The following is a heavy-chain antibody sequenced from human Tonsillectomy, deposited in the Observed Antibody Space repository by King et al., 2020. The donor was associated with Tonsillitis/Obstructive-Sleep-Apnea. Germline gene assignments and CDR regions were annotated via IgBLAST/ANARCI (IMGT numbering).Heavy chain of an antibody. D-gene: IGHD4-23*01. V-gene: IGHV4-31*03. Sequence: QLQESGPGLVKPSQTLSLTCTVSGGSISSGGYYWGWIRQHPGKGLEWIGYIYYSGSTYYNPSLKSRVTISVDTSKNQFSLKLSSVTAADTGVYYCARAHFGGGNRGGLYGMDVWGQGTTVTVSS. CDR1: GGSISSGGYY. CDR2: IYYSGST. CDR3: ARAHFGGGNRGGLYGMDV. J-gene: IGHJ6*02.